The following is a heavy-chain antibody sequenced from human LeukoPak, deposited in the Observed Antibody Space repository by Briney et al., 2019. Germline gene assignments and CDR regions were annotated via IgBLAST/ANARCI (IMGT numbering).Heavy chain of an antibody. CDR1: GGSFSGYY. J-gene: IGHJ4*02. Sequence: SETLSLTCAVYGGSFSGYYWSWVRQHPGKGLEWIGYIYYSGSTYYNPSLKSRVTISVDTSKNQFSLKLSSVTAADTAVYYCARGRTDYDFFGWGQGTLVTVSS. D-gene: IGHD3-3*01. CDR3: ARGRTDYDFFG. V-gene: IGHV4-31*11. CDR2: IYYSGST.